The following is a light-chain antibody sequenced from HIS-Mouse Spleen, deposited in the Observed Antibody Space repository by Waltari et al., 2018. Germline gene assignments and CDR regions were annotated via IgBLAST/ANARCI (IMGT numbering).Light chain of an antibody. J-gene: IGLJ1*01. V-gene: IGLV3-21*02. CDR1: NLGSKS. Sequence: SYVLTPPPSVSVAPGQTARITCGGNNLGSKSVHWYQQKPGKAPVLVVYDDSDRPSGIPERFSGSNSGNTATLTISRVEAGDEADYYCQVWDSSSDHYVFGTGTKVTVL. CDR3: QVWDSSSDHYV. CDR2: DDS.